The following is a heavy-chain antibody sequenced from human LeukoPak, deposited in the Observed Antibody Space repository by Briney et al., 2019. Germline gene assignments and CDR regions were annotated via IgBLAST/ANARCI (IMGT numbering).Heavy chain of an antibody. D-gene: IGHD3-16*01. J-gene: IGHJ6*03. CDR1: EFAFSRFG. Sequence: PGGSLRLSCTASEFAFSRFGMHWVRQAPGKGLEWVAFIRYDGSNKYYADSVYGRFIVSRDNSRDTLYLNMNSLTAEDTAVYYCAKDHVEGSWGDYYYYYMDVWGKGTTVTISS. V-gene: IGHV3-30*02. CDR3: AKDHVEGSWGDYYYYYMDV. CDR2: IRYDGSNK.